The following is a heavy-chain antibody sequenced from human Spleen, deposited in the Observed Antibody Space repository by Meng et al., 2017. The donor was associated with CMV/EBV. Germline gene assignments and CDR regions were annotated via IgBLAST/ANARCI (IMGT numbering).Heavy chain of an antibody. Sequence: GSLRLSCTVSGDSISGSSYYWGWIRQPPGKGLEWIGNIYHSGITHYNPSLESRVTIFADRPKNQFSLELSSVTAADTAVYYCARVMVRGTTRYGMDVWGQGTSVTVSS. CDR2: IYHSGIT. CDR3: ARVMVRGTTRYGMDV. CDR1: GDSISGSSYY. V-gene: IGHV4-39*07. J-gene: IGHJ6*02. D-gene: IGHD3-10*01.